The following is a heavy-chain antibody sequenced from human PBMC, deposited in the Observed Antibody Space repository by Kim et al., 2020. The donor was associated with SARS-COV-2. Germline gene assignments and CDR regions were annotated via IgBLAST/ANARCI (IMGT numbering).Heavy chain of an antibody. J-gene: IGHJ6*02. CDR2: IYYSGST. CDR1: GGSISSYH. Sequence: SETLSLTCTVSGGSISSYHWSWIRQPPGKGLEWIGYIYYSGSTNYNPSLKSRVTISVDTSKNQFSLKLSSVTAADTAVYYCARYSPHYGMDVWGQGTTVTVSS. CDR3: ARYSPHYGMDV. D-gene: IGHD2-15*01. V-gene: IGHV4-59*01.